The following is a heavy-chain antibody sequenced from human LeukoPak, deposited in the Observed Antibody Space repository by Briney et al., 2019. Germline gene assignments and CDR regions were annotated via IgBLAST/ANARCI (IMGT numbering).Heavy chain of an antibody. D-gene: IGHD3-9*01. V-gene: IGHV3-30*18. CDR1: GFTFSSYG. CDR3: AKDLRYFDWLFPRYGMDV. Sequence: GGSLRLSCAASGFTFSSYGMHWVRQAPGKGLEWVAVIPYDGSNKYYADSVKGRFTISRDNSKNTLYLQMNSLRAEDTAVYYCAKDLRYFDWLFPRYGMDVWGQGTTVTVSS. CDR2: IPYDGSNK. J-gene: IGHJ6*02.